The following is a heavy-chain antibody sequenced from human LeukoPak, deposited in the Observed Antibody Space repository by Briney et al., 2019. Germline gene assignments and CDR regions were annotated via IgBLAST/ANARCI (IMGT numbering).Heavy chain of an antibody. V-gene: IGHV4-39*01. CDR1: GGSISSSSYY. D-gene: IGHD6-19*01. CDR3: ARDDYSSRIVAY. Sequence: SETLSLTCTVAGGSISSSSYYWGWIRQPPGKGLEWIGGIFYSGTTYSNPSLKSRLTISVDTSKNQYSLKLNSVTAADTAVHYCARDDYSSRIVAYWGLGTLVTVSS. J-gene: IGHJ4*02. CDR2: IFYSGTT.